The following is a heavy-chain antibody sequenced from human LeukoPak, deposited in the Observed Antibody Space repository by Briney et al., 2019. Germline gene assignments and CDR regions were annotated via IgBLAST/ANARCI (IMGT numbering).Heavy chain of an antibody. D-gene: IGHD2-15*01. CDR3: ARGLYCSGGSCYFDY. V-gene: IGHV4-34*01. Sequence: SETLSLTCAVYGGSFSGYYWSWIRPPPGKGLEWIVEIKHSGSNNYNPSLKSRVTISGDTSKNQFSLKLSSVTAADTAVYYCARGLYCSGGSCYFDYWGQGTLVTVSS. CDR2: IKHSGSN. CDR1: GGSFSGYY. J-gene: IGHJ4*02.